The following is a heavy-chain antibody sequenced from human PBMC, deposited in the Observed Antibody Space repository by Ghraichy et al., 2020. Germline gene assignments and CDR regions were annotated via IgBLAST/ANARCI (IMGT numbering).Heavy chain of an antibody. V-gene: IGHV5-51*01. CDR1: GYSFTSNW. CDR3: ARSRAPQKYSGKDFDY. D-gene: IGHD2-21*01. CDR2: VYPGDSDP. Sequence: GESLNISCKGSGYSFTSNWIGWVRQMPGKGLEWMGVVYPGDSDPRFSPSFRGQVTISADKSINNAYLQWSSLKASDTAMYYCARSRAPQKYSGKDFDYWGQGTRVTFAS. J-gene: IGHJ4*02.